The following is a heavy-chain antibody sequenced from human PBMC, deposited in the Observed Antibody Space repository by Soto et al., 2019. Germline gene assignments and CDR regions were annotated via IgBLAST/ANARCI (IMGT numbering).Heavy chain of an antibody. V-gene: IGHV2-5*02. CDR2: IYWDDDE. CDR3: AHREITYGGVERIDAFDV. Sequence: QITLMESGPTLVKPTQTLTLTCTFSGFSLSTSGVGVGWIRQPPGKALEWLALIYWDDDERYNPSLRNRLTMTKDTSRHQLVLAMPTMDPADTATYYCAHREITYGGVERIDAFDVWGQGTTVTVSS. D-gene: IGHD3-16*01. CDR1: GFSLSTSGVG. J-gene: IGHJ3*01.